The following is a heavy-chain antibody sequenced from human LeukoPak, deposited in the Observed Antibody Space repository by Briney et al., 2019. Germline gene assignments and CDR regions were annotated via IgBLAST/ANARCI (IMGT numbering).Heavy chain of an antibody. D-gene: IGHD4-17*01. V-gene: IGHV3-23*01. CDR2: ISGSGGST. Sequence: GGSLRLSCAASGFTFSSYAMSWVRQAPGKGLEWVSAISGSGGSTYYADSVKGRFTISRDNSKTTLYLQMNSLRAGDTAVYYCVLFGDYESPDGFDIWGQGTMVTVSS. CDR1: GFTFSSYA. CDR3: VLFGDYESPDGFDI. J-gene: IGHJ3*02.